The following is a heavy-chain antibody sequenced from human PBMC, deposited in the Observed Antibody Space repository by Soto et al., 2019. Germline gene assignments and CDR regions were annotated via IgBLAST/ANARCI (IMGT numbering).Heavy chain of an antibody. J-gene: IGHJ5*02. D-gene: IGHD2-8*01. Sequence: SVKVSCKASGGTFSSYTISWVRQAPGQGLEWMGRIIPILGIANYAQKFQGRVTITADKSTSTAYMELSSLRSEDTAVYYCARSHPDIVLGNWFDPWGQGTLVTVSS. CDR1: GGTFSSYT. CDR2: IIPILGIA. CDR3: ARSHPDIVLGNWFDP. V-gene: IGHV1-69*02.